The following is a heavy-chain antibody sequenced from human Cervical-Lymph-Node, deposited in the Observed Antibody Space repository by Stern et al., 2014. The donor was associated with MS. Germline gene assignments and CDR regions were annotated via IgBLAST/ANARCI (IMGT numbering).Heavy chain of an antibody. CDR1: GYTFTSYY. D-gene: IGHD6-6*01. Sequence: VQLVESGAEVKKPGASVKVSCKASGYTFTSYYMHWVRQAPGQGLEWMGIINPSGGSTSYAQKFQGRVTMTRDTSTSTVYMELSSLRSEDTAVYYCARTSIAAFGYYGMDVWGQGTTVTVSS. J-gene: IGHJ6*02. CDR3: ARTSIAAFGYYGMDV. CDR2: INPSGGST. V-gene: IGHV1-46*01.